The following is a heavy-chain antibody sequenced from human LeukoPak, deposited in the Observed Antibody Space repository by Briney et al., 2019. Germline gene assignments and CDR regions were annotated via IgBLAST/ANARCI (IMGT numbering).Heavy chain of an antibody. J-gene: IGHJ6*02. V-gene: IGHV3-74*01. CDR3: ARGLRDRYGMDV. CDR2: IKSDESTR. Sequence: GGSLRLSCAASGFTFSSYSMNWVRQAPGKGLVWVSRIKSDESTRDYADSVKGRFTISRDNARNTVYLQIDSLIAEGTAVYYCARGLRDRYGMDVWGQGTTVTVSS. CDR1: GFTFSSYS. D-gene: IGHD5-12*01.